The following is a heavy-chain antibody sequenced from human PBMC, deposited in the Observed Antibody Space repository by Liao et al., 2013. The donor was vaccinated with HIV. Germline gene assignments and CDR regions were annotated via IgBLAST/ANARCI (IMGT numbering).Heavy chain of an antibody. CDR1: GGSISRDY. CDR3: ARYWAAFDY. J-gene: IGHJ4*02. V-gene: IGHV4-59*01. Sequence: GGSISRDYWSWIRQPPGKRLEWIGYVYDSGRTHYNPSLQSRVAISVDTSKNQFSLTLSSVTAADTAVYYCARYWAAFDYWGQGTLVTVSS. CDR2: VYDSGRT. D-gene: IGHD2-8*02.